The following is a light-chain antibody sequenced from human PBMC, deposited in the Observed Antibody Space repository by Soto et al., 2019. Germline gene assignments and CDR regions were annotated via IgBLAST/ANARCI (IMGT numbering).Light chain of an antibody. CDR3: RSYTSSSTVV. CDR2: EVS. Sequence: QSALTQPPSVSGSPGQSVTISCTGTSSDVGSYNRVSWYQQPPGTAPKLMIYEVSNRPSGVPDPFSGSKSGNTASLTISGLQAEDEADYYCRSYTSSSTVVFGGGTKLTVL. CDR1: SSDVGSYNR. J-gene: IGLJ2*01. V-gene: IGLV2-18*02.